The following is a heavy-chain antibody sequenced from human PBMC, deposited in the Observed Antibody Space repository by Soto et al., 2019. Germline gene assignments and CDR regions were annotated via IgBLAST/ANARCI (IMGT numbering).Heavy chain of an antibody. D-gene: IGHD6-13*01. Sequence: GGSLRLSCAASGFTFSSYGMHWVRQAPGTGLEWVAVIWYDGSNKYYADSVKGRFTISRDNSKNTLYLQMNSLRAEDTAVYYCARASSWYFDLAYWGQGTLVTVSS. J-gene: IGHJ4*02. CDR3: ARASSWYFDLAY. CDR1: GFTFSSYG. CDR2: IWYDGSNK. V-gene: IGHV3-33*01.